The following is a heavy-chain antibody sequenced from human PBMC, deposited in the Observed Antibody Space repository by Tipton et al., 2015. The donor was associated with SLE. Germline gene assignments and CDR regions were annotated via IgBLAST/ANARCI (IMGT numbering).Heavy chain of an antibody. CDR2: INHSGST. J-gene: IGHJ2*01. D-gene: IGHD1-26*01. CDR3: ASKATGDWYFDL. CDR1: GGSFSGYY. V-gene: IGHV4-34*01. Sequence: TLSLTCAVYGGSFSGYYWSWIRQPPGKGLEWIGEINHSGSTNYNPSLKSRVTISVDTSKNQFSLKLSSVTAADTAVYYCASKATGDWYFDLWGRGTLVTVSS.